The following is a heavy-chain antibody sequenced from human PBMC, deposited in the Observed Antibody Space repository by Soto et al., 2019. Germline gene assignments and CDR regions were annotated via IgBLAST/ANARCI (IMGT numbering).Heavy chain of an antibody. Sequence: SETLSLTCTVSVGSISSYYWSCIRQPAGKGLEWIGRIYTSGSTNYNPSLKSRVTMSVDTSKNQFSLKLSSVTAADTAVYYCARDNGLLWFGELWGKGTPVIVSS. CDR2: IYTSGST. CDR3: ARDNGLLWFGEL. CDR1: VGSISSYY. J-gene: IGHJ4*02. V-gene: IGHV4-4*07. D-gene: IGHD3-10*01.